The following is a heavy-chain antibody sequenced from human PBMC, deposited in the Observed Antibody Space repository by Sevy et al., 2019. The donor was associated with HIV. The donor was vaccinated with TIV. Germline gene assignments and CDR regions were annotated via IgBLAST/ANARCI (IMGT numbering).Heavy chain of an antibody. J-gene: IGHJ4*02. D-gene: IGHD3-10*01. CDR2: IYYSGST. Sequence: SETLSLTCTVSGGSISSYYWSWIRQPPGKGLEWIGYIYYSGSTNYNPSLKSRVTISVDTSKNQFSLKLRSMTAADTAVYYCARVGYGSGRGIDYWGQGTLVTVSS. V-gene: IGHV4-59*01. CDR1: GGSISSYY. CDR3: ARVGYGSGRGIDY.